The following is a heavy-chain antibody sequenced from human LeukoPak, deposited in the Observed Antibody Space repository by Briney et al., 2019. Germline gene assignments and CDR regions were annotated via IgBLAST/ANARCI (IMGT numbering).Heavy chain of an antibody. CDR3: ARDRASPY. V-gene: IGHV3-30*04. J-gene: IGHJ4*02. Sequence: VGSLRLSCAASGFTSSSYAMHWVRQAPGPGLEWVAVISYDGSNKYYADSVKGRFTISRHNSKHTTYLQMNSPRAAHTAVYYCARDRASPYWGQGTLVSVSS. CDR2: ISYDGSNK. CDR1: GFTSSSYA.